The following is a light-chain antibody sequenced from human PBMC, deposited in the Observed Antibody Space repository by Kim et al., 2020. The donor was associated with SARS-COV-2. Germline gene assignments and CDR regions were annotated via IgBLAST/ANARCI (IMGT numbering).Light chain of an antibody. CDR1: NRESRF. CDR2: YDT. CDR3: QVWDSTTNHNYV. Sequence: PGKTARITGGRDNRESRFGRWYQQEPGKAPIVFIYYDTDRPSGIPERFSGSNAGNTATLTISGVEAGDEADYYCQVWDSTTNHNYVFGTGTKVTVL. J-gene: IGLJ1*01. V-gene: IGLV3-21*04.